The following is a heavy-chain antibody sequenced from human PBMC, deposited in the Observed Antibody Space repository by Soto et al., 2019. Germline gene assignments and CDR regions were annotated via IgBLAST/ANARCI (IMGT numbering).Heavy chain of an antibody. Sequence: ASVKVSCKADGYTFTDYVIHWGRQAPGQRLEWMGWINTGNGNTKYSQKFQGRVTITRDTSASTAYMELSSLRSEDTAVYYCARSIVVVTALDYWGQGTLVTVSS. J-gene: IGHJ4*02. CDR1: GYTFTDYV. V-gene: IGHV1-3*04. CDR3: ARSIVVVTALDY. D-gene: IGHD2-21*02. CDR2: INTGNGNT.